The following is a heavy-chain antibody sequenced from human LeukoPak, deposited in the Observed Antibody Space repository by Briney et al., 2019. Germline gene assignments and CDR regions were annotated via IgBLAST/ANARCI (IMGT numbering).Heavy chain of an antibody. J-gene: IGHJ4*02. CDR2: MSDDTTNI. Sequence: GGSLRLSCAVSGFTVSRHSMSWVRQAPGRGLEWVSFMSDDTTNIYYAESVRGRFTISRDNAGNSLFLQMNSLRAEDTAVYYCARHQRASQYYFDYWGQGILVTVSS. CDR3: ARHQRASQYYFDY. V-gene: IGHV3-48*01. CDR1: GFTVSRHS.